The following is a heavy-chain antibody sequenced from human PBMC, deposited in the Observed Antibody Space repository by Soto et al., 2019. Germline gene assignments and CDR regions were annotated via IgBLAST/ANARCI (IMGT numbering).Heavy chain of an antibody. CDR3: ARGGLGQQLPRTLDY. D-gene: IGHD6-13*01. CDR2: INPSGGDT. Sequence: QVQLMQSGAEVKKPGASVKVSCKASGYTFTTYYMHWVRQAPGQGLEWMGIINPSGGDTNYAQKCHDRVTMTRSPSTGTGYLRLSSLRSEDTAVYYWARGGLGQQLPRTLDYWGQGTLLTVSS. V-gene: IGHV1-46*01. J-gene: IGHJ4*02. CDR1: GYTFTTYY.